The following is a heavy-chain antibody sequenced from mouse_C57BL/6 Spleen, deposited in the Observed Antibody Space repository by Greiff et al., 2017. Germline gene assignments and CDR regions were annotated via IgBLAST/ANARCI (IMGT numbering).Heavy chain of an antibody. D-gene: IGHD1-1*02. CDR2: IYPGDGDT. CDR3: ARNYYTSGDYLDY. V-gene: IGHV1-82*01. CDR1: GYAFTSSW. J-gene: IGHJ2*01. Sequence: QVQLQQSGPELVKPGASVKISCKASGYAFTSSWMNWVKQRPGKGLEWIGRIYPGDGDTNYNGKFKGKATLTADNSSSTAYMQLSSLTSEDSAVYLCARNYYTSGDYLDYWGQGTTLTVSS.